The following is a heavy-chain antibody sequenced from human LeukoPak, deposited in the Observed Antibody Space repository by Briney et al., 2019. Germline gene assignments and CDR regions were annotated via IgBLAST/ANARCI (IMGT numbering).Heavy chain of an antibody. V-gene: IGHV1-2*02. CDR1: GYTFTGHY. CDR2: INPNSGGT. J-gene: IGHJ6*03. D-gene: IGHD6-13*01. CDR3: ARGRSPFIAAAGQSRKWESYYYYYMDV. Sequence: ASVKVSCKASGYTFTGHYMHWVRQAPGQGLEWMGWINPNSGGTNYAQKFQGRVTMTRDTSISTAYMELSRLRSDDTAVYYCARGRSPFIAAAGQSRKWESYYYYYMDVWGKGTTVTVSS.